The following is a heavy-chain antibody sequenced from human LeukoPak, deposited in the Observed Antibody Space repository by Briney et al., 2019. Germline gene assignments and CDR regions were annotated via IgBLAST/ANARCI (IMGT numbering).Heavy chain of an antibody. CDR1: GFTFSSYA. J-gene: IGHJ6*02. Sequence: GGSLRLSCAASGFTFSSYAMSWIRQAPGKGLEWVSYISSSGSTIYYADSVKGRFTISRDNAKNSLYLQMNSLRAEDTAVYYCARDPPYSSSSWNYGMDVWGQGTTVTVSS. V-gene: IGHV3-11*01. CDR2: ISSSGSTI. D-gene: IGHD6-6*01. CDR3: ARDPPYSSSSWNYGMDV.